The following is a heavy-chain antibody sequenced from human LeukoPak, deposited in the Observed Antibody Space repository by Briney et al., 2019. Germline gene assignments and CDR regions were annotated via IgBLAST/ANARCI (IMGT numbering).Heavy chain of an antibody. CDR1: GGTLSSYA. V-gene: IGHV1-69*13. D-gene: IGHD3-10*01. J-gene: IGHJ4*02. CDR3: ARLWHSRLTMVRGVIIENS. CDR2: IIPIFGTA. Sequence: GASVKVSCKASGGTLSSYAISWVRQAPGQGLEWMGGIIPIFGTANYAQKFQGRVTITADESTSTAYMELSSLRSEDTAVYYCARLWHSRLTMVRGVIIENSWGQGTLVTVSS.